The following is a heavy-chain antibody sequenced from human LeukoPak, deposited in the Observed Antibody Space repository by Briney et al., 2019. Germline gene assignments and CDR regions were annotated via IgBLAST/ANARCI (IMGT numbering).Heavy chain of an antibody. Sequence: ASVKVSCKASGYTFTTYVVSWVRQAPGQGLEWLGWISTYDDNIKYAQSLQGRLTLTIDTSTSTAYMELRSLTSDDTAVYYCARETYSNILTGTDYWGPGTLVTVSS. CDR2: ISTYDDNI. CDR1: GYTFTTYV. J-gene: IGHJ4*02. V-gene: IGHV1-18*01. CDR3: ARETYSNILTGTDY. D-gene: IGHD3-9*01.